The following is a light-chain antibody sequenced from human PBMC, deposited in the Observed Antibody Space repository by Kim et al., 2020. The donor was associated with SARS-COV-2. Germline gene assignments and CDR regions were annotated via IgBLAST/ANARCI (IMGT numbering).Light chain of an antibody. CDR2: DVN. CDR3: SSYTSSSSLYV. V-gene: IGLV2-14*03. Sequence: QSALTQPASVSVSPGQSITISCTGTSSDVGGYNYVSWYQQHPGKAPKLMIYDVNNRPSGVSNRFSGSKSGNTASLTISGLQAEDEADYYCSSYTSSSSLYVFGTGTKVTVL. CDR1: SSDVGGYNY. J-gene: IGLJ1*01.